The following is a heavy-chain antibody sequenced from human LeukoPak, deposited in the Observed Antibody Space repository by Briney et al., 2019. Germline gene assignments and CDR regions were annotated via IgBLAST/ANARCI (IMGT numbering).Heavy chain of an antibody. V-gene: IGHV3-7*03. CDR2: IKQDGSEK. CDR1: GFTFSSYW. D-gene: IGHD1-26*01. CDR3: ARDRDSGSYSNWFDP. J-gene: IGHJ5*02. Sequence: GGSLRLSCAASGFTFSSYWMSWVRQAPGKGLEWVANIKQDGSEKYYVDSVKGRFTISRDNAKNSLYLQMNSLRAEDTAVYYCARDRDSGSYSNWFDPWGQGTLVTVSS.